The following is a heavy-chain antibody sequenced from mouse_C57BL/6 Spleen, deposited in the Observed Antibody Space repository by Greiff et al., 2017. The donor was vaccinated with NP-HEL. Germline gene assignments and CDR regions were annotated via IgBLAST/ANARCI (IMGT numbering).Heavy chain of an antibody. CDR3: ARRGAPRDYFDY. V-gene: IGHV5-6*01. J-gene: IGHJ2*01. CDR1: GFTFSSYG. Sequence: EVQGVESGGDLVKPGGSLKLSCAASGFTFSSYGMSWVRQTPDKRLEWVATISSGGSYTYYPDSVKGRFTISRDNAKNTLYLQMSSLKSEDTAMYYCARRGAPRDYFDYWGQGTTLTVSS. CDR2: ISSGGSYT.